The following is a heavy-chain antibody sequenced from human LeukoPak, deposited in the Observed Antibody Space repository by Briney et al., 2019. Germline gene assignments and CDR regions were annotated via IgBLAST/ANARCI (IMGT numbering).Heavy chain of an antibody. Sequence: ASVKVSCKASGYTFTSYGISWVRQAPGQGLGWMGWISAYNGNTNYAQKLQGRVTMTTDTSTSTAYMELRSLRSDDTAVFYCARVGATTPGGAFDIWGQGTMVTVSS. D-gene: IGHD1-26*01. V-gene: IGHV1-18*01. CDR3: ARVGATTPGGAFDI. CDR1: GYTFTSYG. CDR2: ISAYNGNT. J-gene: IGHJ3*02.